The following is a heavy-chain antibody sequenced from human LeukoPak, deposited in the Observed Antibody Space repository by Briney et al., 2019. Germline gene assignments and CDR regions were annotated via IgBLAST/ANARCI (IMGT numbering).Heavy chain of an antibody. D-gene: IGHD3-3*01. CDR3: ARDQITPFWSGYHNFDY. Sequence: SVKVSCKASGYTFTGYYMHWVRQAPGQGLEWMGWINPNSGGTNYAQKFQGRVTMTRDTSISTAYMELSRLRSDDTAVYYCARDQITPFWSGYHNFDYWGQGTLVTVSS. J-gene: IGHJ4*02. CDR2: INPNSGGT. V-gene: IGHV1-2*02. CDR1: GYTFTGYY.